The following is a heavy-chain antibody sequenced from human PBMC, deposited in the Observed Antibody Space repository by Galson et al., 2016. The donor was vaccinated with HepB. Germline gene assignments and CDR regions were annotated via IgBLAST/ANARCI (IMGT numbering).Heavy chain of an antibody. CDR3: TRAFRDTAGDS. CDR2: IRSRANNYAI. D-gene: IGHD5-18*01. J-gene: IGHJ5*01. Sequence: SLRLSCAASGFTFSGSGIHWVRQAPGKGLEWVGRIRSRANNYAIAYAESVNGRFSIFRDDSKKMAYLQRNSLKIEDTAVYFCTRAFRDTAGDSWGRGTLVTVSS. V-gene: IGHV3-73*01. CDR1: GFTFSGSG.